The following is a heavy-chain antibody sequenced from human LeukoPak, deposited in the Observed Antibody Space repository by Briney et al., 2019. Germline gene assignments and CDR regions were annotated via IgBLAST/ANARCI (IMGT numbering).Heavy chain of an antibody. D-gene: IGHD3-10*01. CDR3: ARGGFGELLTY. J-gene: IGHJ4*02. V-gene: IGHV4-30-2*01. CDR2: IYHSGST. CDR1: GGSISSGGYS. Sequence: PSQTLSLTCAVSGGSISSGGYSWSWIRQPPGKGLEWIGYIYHSGSTYYNPSLKSRVTISVDRSKNQFSLKLSSVTAADTAVYYCARGGFGELLTYWGQGTLVTVSS.